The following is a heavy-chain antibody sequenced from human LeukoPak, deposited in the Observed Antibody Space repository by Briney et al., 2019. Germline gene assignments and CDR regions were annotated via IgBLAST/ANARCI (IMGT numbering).Heavy chain of an antibody. J-gene: IGHJ5*02. CDR3: ARGVVPAVNWIDP. Sequence: SSETLSLTCTVSGGSISSYYWSWIRQPPGKGLEWIGYIYYSGSTNYNPSLKSRVTISVDTSKNQFSLKLSSVTAADTAVYYCARGVVPAVNWIDPWGQGTLVTVSS. V-gene: IGHV4-59*01. CDR1: GGSISSYY. D-gene: IGHD2-2*01. CDR2: IYYSGST.